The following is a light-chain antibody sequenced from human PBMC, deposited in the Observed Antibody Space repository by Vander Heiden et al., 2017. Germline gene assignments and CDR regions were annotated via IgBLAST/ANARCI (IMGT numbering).Light chain of an antibody. Sequence: QSVLTQPPSVSGAPGQRVTISCTGSSSNFGAGYDVHWYQQLPGTAPKLLIYGNSKRPSGVPDRFSGSKSGTSASLAITGLQAEDEADYYCQSYDSRLSGVVFGGGTKLTVL. CDR1: SSNFGAGYD. CDR2: GNS. J-gene: IGLJ2*01. V-gene: IGLV1-40*01. CDR3: QSYDSRLSGVV.